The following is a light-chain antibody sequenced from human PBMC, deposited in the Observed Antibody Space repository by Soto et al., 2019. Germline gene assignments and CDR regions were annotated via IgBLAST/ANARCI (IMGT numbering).Light chain of an antibody. CDR3: QQYNSYWGS. CDR2: KAS. V-gene: IGKV1-5*03. Sequence: DIQMTQSPSTLSASVGDRVTITCRASQSISSLLAWYQQKPGKAPKLLIYKASSLKSGVPSRFSGSGSGTEFTLTISSLQPDDFAAYYCQQYNSYWGSFGQGTNVEIK. J-gene: IGKJ1*01. CDR1: QSISSL.